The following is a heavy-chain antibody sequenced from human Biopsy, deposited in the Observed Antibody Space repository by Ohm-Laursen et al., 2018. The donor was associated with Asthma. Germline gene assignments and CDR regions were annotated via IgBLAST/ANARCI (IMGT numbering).Heavy chain of an antibody. J-gene: IGHJ4*02. Sequence: SSVKVSCKASGGTFSSYAISWVRQAPGQGLEWMGGIIPIFGTANYAQKFQGRVTITADESTSTAYMELNSLRAEDTAVYYCAKVHRVYAMVGYFDYWGQGTLVTVSS. D-gene: IGHD2-8*01. CDR1: GGTFSSYA. CDR3: AKVHRVYAMVGYFDY. V-gene: IGHV1-69*01. CDR2: IIPIFGTA.